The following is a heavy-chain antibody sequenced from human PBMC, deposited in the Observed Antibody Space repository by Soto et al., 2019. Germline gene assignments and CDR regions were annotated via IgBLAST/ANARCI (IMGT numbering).Heavy chain of an antibody. Sequence: GGSLRLSCAASGFTFSSYAMSWVRQAPGKGLEWVSAISGSGGSTYYADSVKGRFTISRDNSKNTLYLQMNSLRAEDTAVYYCAGDYGDYVAFDIWGQGTMVTVSS. CDR2: ISGSGGST. V-gene: IGHV3-23*01. J-gene: IGHJ3*02. CDR1: GFTFSSYA. CDR3: AGDYGDYVAFDI. D-gene: IGHD4-17*01.